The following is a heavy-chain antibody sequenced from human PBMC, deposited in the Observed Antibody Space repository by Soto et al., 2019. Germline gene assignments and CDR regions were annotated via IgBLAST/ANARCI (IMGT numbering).Heavy chain of an antibody. CDR1: GFTFRRYW. V-gene: IGHV3-74*01. CDR2: INGDGSST. J-gene: IGHJ3*02. CDR3: VSLVERSDIAFDI. D-gene: IGHD6-6*01. Sequence: GGSLRLCCAASGFTFRRYWMHWVRQASGKGLVWVSRINGDGSSTSYADSVKGRFTVSRDNAKNTLYLQMNSLRVEDTAVYYCVSLVERSDIAFDIWGQGTMVTVSS.